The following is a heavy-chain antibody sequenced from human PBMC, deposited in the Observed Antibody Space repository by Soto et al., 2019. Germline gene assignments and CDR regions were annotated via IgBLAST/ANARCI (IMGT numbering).Heavy chain of an antibody. J-gene: IGHJ4*02. CDR2: ISYDGSNK. Sequence: QVQLVESGGGVVQPGRSLRLSCAASGFTFSSYAMQWVRQAPGKGLEWVSVISYDGSNKYYADSVKGRFTISRDKSKNTLYLQMNSLRAEDTAVYYCARARSFTYYYDSSGTDSWGQGTLVTVSS. CDR1: GFTFSSYA. D-gene: IGHD3-22*01. CDR3: ARARSFTYYYDSSGTDS. V-gene: IGHV3-30-3*01.